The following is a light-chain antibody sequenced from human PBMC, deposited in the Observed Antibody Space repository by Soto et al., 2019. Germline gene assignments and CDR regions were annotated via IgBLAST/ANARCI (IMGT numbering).Light chain of an antibody. CDR2: GAS. CDR3: QQADTFSLT. V-gene: IGKV3-20*01. J-gene: IGKJ4*01. CDR1: QSVSSSY. Sequence: EIVLTQSPGTLSLSPGERATLSCGASQSVSSSYLAWYQQKPGQAPRLLIYGASSRATGIPDRFSGSGSGTDFTLTISSLQPEDFATYYCQQADTFSLTFAGGTKVDIK.